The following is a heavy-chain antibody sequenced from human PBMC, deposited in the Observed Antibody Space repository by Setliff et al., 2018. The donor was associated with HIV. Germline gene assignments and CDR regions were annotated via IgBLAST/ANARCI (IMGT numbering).Heavy chain of an antibody. D-gene: IGHD3-22*01. Sequence: SETLSLTCAVYAGSLSGHYCSWIRQPPGKGLEWIGESNHVGRTNYNPSLKSRVTISVDTSKNQFSLKLTSVTAADTAVYYCARFHPYDYDSNYYGYYFDYWGQGTLVTVSS. J-gene: IGHJ4*02. V-gene: IGHV4-34*01. CDR2: SNHVGRT. CDR1: AGSLSGHY. CDR3: ARFHPYDYDSNYYGYYFDY.